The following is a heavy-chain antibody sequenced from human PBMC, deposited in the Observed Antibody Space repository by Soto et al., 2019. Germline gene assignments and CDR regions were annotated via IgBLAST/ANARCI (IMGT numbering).Heavy chain of an antibody. Sequence: GALRLSCAASGFIFTRYSMNWVRQAPGKGLEWVSSISSTTNYIYYGDSMKGRFTISRDNAKNSLYLEMNSLRAEDTAVYYCARESEDLTSNFDYWGQGTLVTVSS. CDR2: ISSTTNYI. V-gene: IGHV3-21*06. CDR1: GFIFTRYS. CDR3: ARESEDLTSNFDY. J-gene: IGHJ4*02.